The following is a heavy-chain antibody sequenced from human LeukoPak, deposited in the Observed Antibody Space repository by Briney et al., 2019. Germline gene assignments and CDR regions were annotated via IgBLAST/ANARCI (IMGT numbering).Heavy chain of an antibody. CDR2: INTNTGNP. CDR3: ARVLWQQLVSRNFYYYGMDV. CDR1: GYTFTSYA. J-gene: IGHJ6*02. V-gene: IGHV7-4-1*02. D-gene: IGHD6-13*01. Sequence: ASVKVSCKASGYTFTSYAMNWVRQAPGQGLEWMGWINTNTGNPTYAQGFTGRFVFSLDTSVSTAYLQISSLKAEDTAVYYCARVLWQQLVSRNFYYYGMDVWGQGTTVTVSS.